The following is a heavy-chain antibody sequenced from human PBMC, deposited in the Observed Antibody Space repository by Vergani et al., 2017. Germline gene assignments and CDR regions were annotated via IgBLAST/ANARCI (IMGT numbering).Heavy chain of an antibody. CDR2: ISGSGGST. V-gene: IGHV3-23*04. J-gene: IGHJ6*03. CDR1: VFTFSSYA. Sequence: EVQLVESGGGLVKPGGSLRLSCAASVFTFSSYAMSWVRQAPGKGMEWVSAISGSGGSTYYADSVKGRFTISRDKSKNTLYLQMNSLRAEDTAVYYCARSVPAPYNLYGSGMFYYMDVWGKGTTVTVSS. CDR3: ARSVPAPYNLYGSGMFYYMDV. D-gene: IGHD3-10*01.